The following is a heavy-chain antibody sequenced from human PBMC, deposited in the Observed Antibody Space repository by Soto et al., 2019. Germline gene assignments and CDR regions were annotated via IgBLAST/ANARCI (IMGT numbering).Heavy chain of an antibody. V-gene: IGHV5-10-1*01. CDR1: GYSFSSYW. CDR2: IDPSDSYT. CDR3: AIGSYNIVGAGDYYYYGMDV. J-gene: IGHJ6*02. D-gene: IGHD1-26*01. Sequence: PGESLKISCKGSGYSFSSYWISWVRQMPGKGLEWMGRIDPSDSYTNYSPSFQGHVTISADKSISTAYLQWSSLKASDTAMYYCAIGSYNIVGAGDYYYYGMDVWGQGTTVTVSS.